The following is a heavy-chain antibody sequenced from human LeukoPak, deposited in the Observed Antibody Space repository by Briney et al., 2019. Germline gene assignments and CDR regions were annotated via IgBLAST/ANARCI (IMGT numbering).Heavy chain of an antibody. D-gene: IGHD3-22*01. V-gene: IGHV4-34*01. J-gene: IGHJ5*02. CDR2: INHRGST. Sequence: SETLSLTCAVYGGSFSGYYWSWIRQSPGKGLEWIGEINHRGSTNYNPSLNSRVSTSVDTSKNQFSLKLSSVTAADTAVYYCARESPDYYDSSGYYYPNWFDPWGQGTLVTVSS. CDR3: ARESPDYYDSSGYYYPNWFDP. CDR1: GGSFSGYY.